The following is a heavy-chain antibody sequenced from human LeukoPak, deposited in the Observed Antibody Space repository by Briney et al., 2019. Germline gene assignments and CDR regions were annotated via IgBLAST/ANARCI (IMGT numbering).Heavy chain of an antibody. V-gene: IGHV4-30-2*01. CDR1: GVAISGGGDY. J-gene: IGHJ5*02. D-gene: IGHD6-13*01. Sequence: SETLCLTCAVSGVAISGGGDYGGWGRQPPGEGLGWIGYIYHSGSTYYNPSLKSRVTISVDTSKNQFSLRLSSVAAADTAVYYCARGVAAAGHFDPWGQGTLVTVSS. CDR3: ARGVAAAGHFDP. CDR2: IYHSGST.